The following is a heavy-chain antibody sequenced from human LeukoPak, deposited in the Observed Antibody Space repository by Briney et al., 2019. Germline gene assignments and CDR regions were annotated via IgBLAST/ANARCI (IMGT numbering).Heavy chain of an antibody. CDR3: AKVRELLLGNYFDY. CDR1: GFTFSSYG. V-gene: IGHV3-30*02. CDR2: IRYDGSNK. D-gene: IGHD1-26*01. Sequence: PGGSLRLSCAASGFTFSSYGMHWVRQAPGKGLEWVAVIRYDGSNKYYADSAKGRFTISRDNSKNTLYLQMNSLRAEDTAVYYCAKVRELLLGNYFDYWGQGTLVTVSS. J-gene: IGHJ4*02.